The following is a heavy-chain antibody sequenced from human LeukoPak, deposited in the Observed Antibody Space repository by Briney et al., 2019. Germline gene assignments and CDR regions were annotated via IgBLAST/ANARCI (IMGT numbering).Heavy chain of an antibody. J-gene: IGHJ4*02. CDR2: IWYDGSNK. Sequence: QPGRSLRLSCAASGFTFSSYGMHWVRQAPGKGPEWVAVIWYDGSNKYYADSVKGRFTISRDNSKNTLYLQMNSLRAEDTAVYYCARGGYYFDYWGQGTLVTVSS. D-gene: IGHD6-25*01. CDR3: ARGGYYFDY. CDR1: GFTFSSYG. V-gene: IGHV3-33*01.